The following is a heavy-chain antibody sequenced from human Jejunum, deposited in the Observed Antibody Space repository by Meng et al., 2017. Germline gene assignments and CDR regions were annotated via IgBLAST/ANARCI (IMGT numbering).Heavy chain of an antibody. D-gene: IGHD1-26*01. Sequence: VQLTEPGPGRLKPSGTLALTCAVSGGSISTSDWWSWVRQPPGKGLEWIGEIHHSGSTNYNPSLKSRVTISVDKSKNQFSLKLNSVTAADTAVYYCAREWSGSYRHFDYWGQGTLVTVSS. CDR3: AREWSGSYRHFDY. CDR2: IHHSGST. V-gene: IGHV4-4*02. CDR1: GGSISTSDW. J-gene: IGHJ4*02.